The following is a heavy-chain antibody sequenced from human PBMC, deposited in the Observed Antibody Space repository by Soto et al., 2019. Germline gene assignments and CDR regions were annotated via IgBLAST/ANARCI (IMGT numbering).Heavy chain of an antibody. CDR2: ISGSGGGT. CDR3: AKSPVLGTLTGRVKYFNH. CDR1: GFGFSSYA. V-gene: IGHV3-23*01. J-gene: IGHJ1*01. Sequence: EVQLFESGGGLAQPGGSLRLSCAASGFGFSSYAMSWVRQAPGKGLEWVSTISGSGGGTFYADSVKGRFTISRDNSKNTLYLHMNSLRAEDAAVYFCAKSPVLGTLTGRVKYFNHWGQGTLVTVSS. D-gene: IGHD3-9*01.